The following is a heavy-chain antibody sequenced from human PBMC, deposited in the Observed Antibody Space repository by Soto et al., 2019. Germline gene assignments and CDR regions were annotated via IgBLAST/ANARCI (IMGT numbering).Heavy chain of an antibody. D-gene: IGHD3-22*01. J-gene: IGHJ4*02. CDR2: ISYDGSNK. CDR1: GFTFSSYA. V-gene: IGHV3-30-3*01. CDR3: ARDHGRVVVINWSLFFDY. Sequence: GGSLRLSCAASGFTFSSYAMHWVRQAPGKGLEWVAVISYDGSNKYYADSVKGRFTISRDNSKNTLYLQMNSLRAEDTAVYYCARDHGRVVVINWSLFFDYWGQGTLVTVSS.